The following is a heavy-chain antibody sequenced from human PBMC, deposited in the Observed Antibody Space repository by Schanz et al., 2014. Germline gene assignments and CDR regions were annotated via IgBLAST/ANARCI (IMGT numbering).Heavy chain of an antibody. CDR1: GYTLTGFG. Sequence: QVQLVQSGAEVKKPGASVKVSCKASGYTLTGFGVSWVRQASGQGREWMGWISAYSGNSKYAQKLQGRVTMTTDTSTNTAYMELRSLTSDDTAVYYCARFNSGSHSPPYYYYGMDVWGQGTTVTVSS. D-gene: IGHD1-26*01. CDR2: ISAYSGNS. J-gene: IGHJ6*02. CDR3: ARFNSGSHSPPYYYYGMDV. V-gene: IGHV1-18*01.